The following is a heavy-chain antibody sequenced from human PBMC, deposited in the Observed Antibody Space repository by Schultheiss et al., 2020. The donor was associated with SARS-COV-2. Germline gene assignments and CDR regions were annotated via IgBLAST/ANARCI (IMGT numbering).Heavy chain of an antibody. CDR2: IYYSGST. D-gene: IGHD6-13*01. CDR3: ARVGYSSSWYFPDATYYGMDV. CDR1: GGSISSGGYS. Sequence: SQTLSLTCAVSGGSISSGGYSWSWIRQHPGKGLEWIGYIYYSGSTNYNPSLKSRVTISVDTSKNQFSLKLSSVTAADTAVYYCARVGYSSSWYFPDATYYGMDVWGQGTTVTVSS. J-gene: IGHJ6*02. V-gene: IGHV4-31*11.